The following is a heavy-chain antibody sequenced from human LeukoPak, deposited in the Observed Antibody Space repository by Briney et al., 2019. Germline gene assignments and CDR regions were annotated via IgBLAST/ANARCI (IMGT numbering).Heavy chain of an antibody. Sequence: NPSETLSLTCTVSGGSISSYYWSWIRQPPGKGLEWIGYIYYSGRTNYNPSLKSRVTISVDTSKNQFSLKLSSVTAADTAVYYCARNGGGDIVATVYYFDYWGQGTLVTVSS. D-gene: IGHD5-12*01. CDR2: IYYSGRT. CDR1: GGSISSYY. CDR3: ARNGGGDIVATVYYFDY. V-gene: IGHV4-59*01. J-gene: IGHJ4*02.